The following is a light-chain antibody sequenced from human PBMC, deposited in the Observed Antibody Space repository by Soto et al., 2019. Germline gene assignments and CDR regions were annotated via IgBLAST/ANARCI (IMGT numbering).Light chain of an antibody. Sequence: DIHLTQSPSFLSASVGDRVTVTCRASQAISTYLAWFQQKPGKAPQLLVYPASTLQGGVPSRFSGRGSGTEFSLTISSLQPEDFATYCCQQLRTYPYTFGQGTKLDIK. CDR1: QAISTY. V-gene: IGKV1-9*01. CDR2: PAS. CDR3: QQLRTYPYT. J-gene: IGKJ2*01.